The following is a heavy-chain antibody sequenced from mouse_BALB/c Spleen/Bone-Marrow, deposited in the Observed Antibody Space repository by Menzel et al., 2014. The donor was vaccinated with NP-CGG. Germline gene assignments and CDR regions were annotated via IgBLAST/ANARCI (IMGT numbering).Heavy chain of an antibody. V-gene: IGHV14-3*02. CDR3: ARVQLLRSRGLVY. CDR1: GFNIKDTY. J-gene: IGHJ2*01. CDR2: IDLANGNT. D-gene: IGHD1-1*01. Sequence: EVQLQEPGAELVKPGASVKSSCTASGFNIKDTYMHWVKQRPEQGLEWIGRIDLANGNTKYDPKFQGKATITADTSSNTAYLQLSSVTSEDTAVYYCARVQLLRSRGLVYWRQGTTLTVSS.